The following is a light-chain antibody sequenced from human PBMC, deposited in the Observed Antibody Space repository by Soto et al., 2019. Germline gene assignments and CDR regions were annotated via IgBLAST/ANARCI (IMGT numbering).Light chain of an antibody. CDR2: GAS. Sequence: EVVMTQSPVTLSVSPGERATLSCRASQSITTNLAWYQQKPGQAPRLLIYGASTRATGFPARFSGSGSGTQFTLTISSLQSEDFALYYCQQYNDWPPKRTFGQGTRVDFK. CDR3: QQYNDWPPKRT. J-gene: IGKJ1*01. CDR1: QSITTN. V-gene: IGKV3-15*01.